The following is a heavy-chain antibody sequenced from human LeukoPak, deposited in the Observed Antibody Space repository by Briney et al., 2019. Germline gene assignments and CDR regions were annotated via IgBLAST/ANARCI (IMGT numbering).Heavy chain of an antibody. V-gene: IGHV1-46*01. J-gene: IGHJ6*02. Sequence: ASVKVSCKASGYTFTSYYMHWVRQAPGQGLEWMGIINPSGGSTSYAQKFQGRVTMTRDMSTSTAYMELSSLRSEDTAVCYCAATIFGVVIHTYYGMDVWGQGTTVTVSS. D-gene: IGHD3-3*01. CDR1: GYTFTSYY. CDR2: INPSGGST. CDR3: AATIFGVVIHTYYGMDV.